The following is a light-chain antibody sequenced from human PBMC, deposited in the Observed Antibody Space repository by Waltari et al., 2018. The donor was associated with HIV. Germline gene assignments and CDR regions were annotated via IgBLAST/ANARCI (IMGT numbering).Light chain of an antibody. CDR2: DVN. CDR1: SSALGRYNY. J-gene: IGLJ2*01. Sequence: QSALTQPRSVSGSPGPSVTISCTGISSALGRYNYVSGYQPDPGKAPKLMLFDVNQRPSGVPARFAGSKSGNTASLTISGLQAEDEADYYCCSNAGSHVVFGGGTKVTVL. V-gene: IGLV2-11*01. CDR3: CSNAGSHVV.